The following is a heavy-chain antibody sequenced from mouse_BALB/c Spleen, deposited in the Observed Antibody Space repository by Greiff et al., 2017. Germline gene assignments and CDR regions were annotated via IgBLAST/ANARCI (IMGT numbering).Heavy chain of an antibody. Sequence: QSGPGLVKPSQSLSLTCTVTGYSITSDYAWNWIRQFPGNKLEWMGYISYSGSTSYNPSLKSRISITRDTSKNQFFLQLNSVTTEDTATYYCARSHYYGYEDYWGQGTTLTVSS. D-gene: IGHD1-2*01. CDR3: ARSHYYGYEDY. V-gene: IGHV3-2*02. J-gene: IGHJ2*01. CDR1: GYSITSDYA. CDR2: ISYSGST.